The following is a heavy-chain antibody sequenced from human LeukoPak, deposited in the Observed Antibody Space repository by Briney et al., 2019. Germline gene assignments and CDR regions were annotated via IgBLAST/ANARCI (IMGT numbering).Heavy chain of an antibody. CDR1: GGSISSYY. V-gene: IGHV4-59*08. D-gene: IGHD3-3*01. J-gene: IGHJ3*02. CDR2: IYYSGST. CDR3: ARPYRSITIFGVVNLEDAFDI. Sequence: SETLSLTCTVSGGSISSYYWSWIRQPPGKGLEWIGYIYYSGSTNYNPSLKSQVTISVDTSKNQFSLKLSSVTAADTAVYYCARPYRSITIFGVVNLEDAFDIWGQGTMVTVSS.